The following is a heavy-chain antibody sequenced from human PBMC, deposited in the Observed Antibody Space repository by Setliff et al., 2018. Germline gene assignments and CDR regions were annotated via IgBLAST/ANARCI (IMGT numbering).Heavy chain of an antibody. CDR3: TRVGRQLVYYYYGMDV. Sequence: GGSLRLSCVASGFTFSSYAMSWVRQAPGKGLEWVSAISGSGGSTYYADSVKGRFTISKDNSKNTLYLQMNSLKTEDTAVYYCTRVGRQLVYYYYGMDVWGQGTTVTVSS. D-gene: IGHD6-13*01. CDR1: GFTFSSYA. CDR2: ISGSGGST. J-gene: IGHJ6*02. V-gene: IGHV3-23*01.